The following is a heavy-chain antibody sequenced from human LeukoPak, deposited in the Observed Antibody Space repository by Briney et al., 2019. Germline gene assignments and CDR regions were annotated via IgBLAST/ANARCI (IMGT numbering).Heavy chain of an antibody. CDR2: IYYTGST. V-gene: IGHV4-59*08. Sequence: SETLSLTCTVSGGSISSYYWSWIRQPPGKGLEWIGYIYYTGSTNYNPSLKSRVTISVDTSKNQFSLKLSSVTAADTAVYYCARRAYSYGDFDYWSQGTLVTVSS. J-gene: IGHJ4*02. D-gene: IGHD5-18*01. CDR1: GGSISSYY. CDR3: ARRAYSYGDFDY.